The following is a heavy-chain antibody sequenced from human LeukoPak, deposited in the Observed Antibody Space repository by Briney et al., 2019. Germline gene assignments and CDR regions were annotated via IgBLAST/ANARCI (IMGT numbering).Heavy chain of an antibody. D-gene: IGHD3-22*01. CDR2: INPNSGGT. CDR3: ARGRNSVYYFNVVAPSYFDY. V-gene: IGHV1-2*06. J-gene: IGHJ4*02. Sequence: ASVKVSCKASGYTFTGYYMHWVRQAPGQGLEWMGRINPNSGGTNYAQTFQGGVTMTGNTSINTAYMDLSRLRSDDTAVYYCARGRNSVYYFNVVAPSYFDYWGQGTLVTVSS. CDR1: GYTFTGYY.